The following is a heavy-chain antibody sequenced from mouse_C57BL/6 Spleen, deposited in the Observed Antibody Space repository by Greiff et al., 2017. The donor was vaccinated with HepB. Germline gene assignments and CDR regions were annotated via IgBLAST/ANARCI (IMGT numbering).Heavy chain of an antibody. D-gene: IGHD1-1*01. V-gene: IGHV1-80*01. CDR2: IYPGDGDT. J-gene: IGHJ2*01. CDR3: ANYCSSYVGYCDY. Sequence: QVQLKESGAELVKPGASVKISCKASGYAFSSYWMNWVKQRPGKGLEWIGQIYPGDGDTNYNGKFKGKATLTADKSSSTAYMQLSSLTSEDSAVYVCANYCSSYVGYCDYWGQGTTLTVSS. CDR1: GYAFSSYW.